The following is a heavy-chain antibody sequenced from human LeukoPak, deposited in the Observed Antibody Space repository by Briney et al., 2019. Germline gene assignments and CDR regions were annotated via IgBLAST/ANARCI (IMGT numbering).Heavy chain of an antibody. Sequence: ASVKVSCRASGYTFTSYYMHWVRQAPGQGLEWMGIINPSGGSTSYAQKFQGRVTMTRDMSTSTDYMELSSLRSEDTAVYYCARDNSVEDTAWWFDPWGQGTLVTVSS. CDR2: INPSGGST. V-gene: IGHV1-46*01. CDR3: ARDNSVEDTAWWFDP. J-gene: IGHJ5*02. CDR1: GYTFTSYY. D-gene: IGHD4-23*01.